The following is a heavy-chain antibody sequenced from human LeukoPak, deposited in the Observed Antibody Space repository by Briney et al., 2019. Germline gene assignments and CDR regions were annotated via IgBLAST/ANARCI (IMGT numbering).Heavy chain of an antibody. J-gene: IGHJ4*02. D-gene: IGHD6-19*01. CDR2: LDPEDGET. Sequence: ASVKVSCKVSGYTLTELSMHWVRQAPGKGLEWMGGLDPEDGETIYAQKFQGRVTMTEDTSTDTAYMELSSLRSEDTAVYYCATRLLSPGIAVAAVYFDYWGQGTLVTVSS. CDR3: ATRLLSPGIAVAAVYFDY. CDR1: GYTLTELS. V-gene: IGHV1-24*01.